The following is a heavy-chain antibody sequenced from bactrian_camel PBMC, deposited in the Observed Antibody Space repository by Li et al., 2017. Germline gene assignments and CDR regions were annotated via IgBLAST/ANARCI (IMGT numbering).Heavy chain of an antibody. V-gene: IGHV3S54*01. CDR2: INPGGDTT. Sequence: VQLVESGGVSVQAGGSLRLSCKVSGRKLNELGMGWYRQAPGNECEWVSTINPGGDTTYYLDSVKGRFAISRDNAKNTVYLQMNSLKPEDTATYYCAAGQGVGWCLDVIRVGAEADFDYWGHGTQVTVS. CDR3: AAGQGVGWCLDVIRVGAEADFDY. J-gene: IGHJ6*01. D-gene: IGHD5*01. CDR1: GRKLNELG.